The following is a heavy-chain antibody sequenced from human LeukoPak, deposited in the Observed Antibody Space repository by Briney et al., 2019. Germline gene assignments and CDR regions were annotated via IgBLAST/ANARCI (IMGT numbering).Heavy chain of an antibody. J-gene: IGHJ5*02. D-gene: IGHD1-1*01. CDR3: AIGALNWNDDNWFDP. CDR1: GGSFSTYS. Sequence: SVKVSCKASGGSFSTYSFSWVRQAPGQGLEWMGRIIPILGIANYAQKFQGRVTITADKSTSTAYMELSSLRSEDTAVYYCAIGALNWNDDNWFDPWGQGTLVTVSS. V-gene: IGHV1-69*04. CDR2: IIPILGIA.